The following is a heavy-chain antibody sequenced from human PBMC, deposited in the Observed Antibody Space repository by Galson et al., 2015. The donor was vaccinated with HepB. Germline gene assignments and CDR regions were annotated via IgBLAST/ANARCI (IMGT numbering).Heavy chain of an antibody. CDR1: GYSFTTYW. Sequence: QSGAEVKKPGESLKISCQGSGYSFTTYWIGWVRQMPGKGLEWMGIIYPGDSDTRYSPSFQGQVIISVDKSIRTAYVQWSSLQASDSAKYYCARVDYSRSPNPFGYFDYWGQGTLVTVSS. CDR3: ARVDYSRSPNPFGYFDY. J-gene: IGHJ4*02. V-gene: IGHV5-51*01. CDR2: IYPGDSDT. D-gene: IGHD6-6*01.